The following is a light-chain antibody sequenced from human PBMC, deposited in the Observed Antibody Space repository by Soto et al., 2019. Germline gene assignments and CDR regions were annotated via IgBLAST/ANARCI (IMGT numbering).Light chain of an antibody. CDR1: QGLGDD. CDR2: AVS. V-gene: IGKV1-17*01. CDR3: LQHHTSPWT. Sequence: DIRMTQSPSSLSASVGVRVIITCRASQGLGDDLGRYQQKPGKAPKRLIYAVSSLQSRVPSRFSRSGSGTDFTLTISSLQPDEFASYDCLQHHTSPWTFGPGTKVEVK. J-gene: IGKJ1*01.